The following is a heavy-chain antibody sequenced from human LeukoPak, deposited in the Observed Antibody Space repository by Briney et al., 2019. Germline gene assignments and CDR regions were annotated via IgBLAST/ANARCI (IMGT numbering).Heavy chain of an antibody. CDR1: GGSISTSSYF. CDR2: IYYSGST. Sequence: SETLSLTCTVSGGSISTSSYFWGWIRQPPGKGLEWIGYIYYSGSTNYNPSLKSRVTISVDTSKNQFSLKLSSVTAADTAVYYCARRGGSYYDYWGQGTLVTVSS. J-gene: IGHJ4*02. CDR3: ARRGGSYYDY. D-gene: IGHD1-26*01. V-gene: IGHV4-61*05.